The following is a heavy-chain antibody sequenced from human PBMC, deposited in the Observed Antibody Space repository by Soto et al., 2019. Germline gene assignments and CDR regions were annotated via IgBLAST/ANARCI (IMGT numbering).Heavy chain of an antibody. CDR2: IYPGDSDA. CDR3: ARRGYCSGGSCFSAPFDI. J-gene: IGHJ3*02. CDR1: AYSFTSYW. D-gene: IGHD2-15*01. V-gene: IGHV5-51*01. Sequence: GESLKITCKSSAYSFTSYWIGWVRQMPVKGREWMAIIYPGDSDARYSPSVQCQVTISADKSISTAYLQWSGLKASDTAIYYCARRGYCSGGSCFSAPFDIWGQGTMVTVPS.